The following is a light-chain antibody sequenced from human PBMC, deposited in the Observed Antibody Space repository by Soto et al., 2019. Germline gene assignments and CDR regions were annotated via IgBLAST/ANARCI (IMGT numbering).Light chain of an antibody. Sequence: EIRMTQSPATLSVSPGDNATLSCRASQSVSSHVVWYQQKPGQAPRLLISDSSTRAPGIPARFSGSGSGTDFTLTISSLQSDYFAVYYCQQFGDWPSFGLGTKVEI. V-gene: IGKV3D-15*01. CDR3: QQFGDWPS. CDR2: DSS. J-gene: IGKJ1*01. CDR1: QSVSSH.